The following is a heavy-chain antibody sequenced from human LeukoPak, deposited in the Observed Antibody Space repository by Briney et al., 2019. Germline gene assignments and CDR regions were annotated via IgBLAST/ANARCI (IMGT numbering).Heavy chain of an antibody. CDR2: INPNSGGT. J-gene: IGHJ4*02. CDR3: ARDSEYYYFDY. CDR1: GYTFTGYF. D-gene: IGHD2/OR15-2a*01. Sequence: GASVKVSCKASGYTFTGYFMHWVRQAPGQGPEWMGWINPNSGGTNYAQKFQGRVIMTRDTSISTAYMELSRLRSDDTAVYYCARDSEYYYFDYWGQGTLVTVSS. V-gene: IGHV1-2*02.